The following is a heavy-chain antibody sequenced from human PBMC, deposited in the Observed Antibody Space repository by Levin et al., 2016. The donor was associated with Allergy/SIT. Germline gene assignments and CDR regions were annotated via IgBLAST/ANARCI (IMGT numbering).Heavy chain of an antibody. D-gene: IGHD7-27*01. CDR2: IRSNTDGGET. J-gene: IGHJ4*02. V-gene: IGHV3-15*01. CDR1: GFTLRSAW. CDR3: SELGIGY. Sequence: GESLKISCAAPGFTLRSAWMSWVRQAPGKGLEWVGRIRSNTDGGETEYAAPVQGRFAISRDDSENTVYLQMNNLKTEDTAVYYCSELGIGYWGQGTLVTVSS.